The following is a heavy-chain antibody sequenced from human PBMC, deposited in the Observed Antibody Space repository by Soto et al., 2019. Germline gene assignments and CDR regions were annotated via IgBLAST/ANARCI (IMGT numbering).Heavy chain of an antibody. Sequence: ASVKVSCKASGYSFTDYHIHWVRQAPGQGLEWLGRINPKSGGTSTAQKFQGWVTMTRDRSISTVYMELTRLRSDDTAVYFCARGHSTDCSNGVCSFFYNHEMDVWGQGTTVTSP. V-gene: IGHV1-2*04. CDR2: INPKSGGT. CDR1: GYSFTDYH. CDR3: ARGHSTDCSNGVCSFFYNHEMDV. J-gene: IGHJ6*02. D-gene: IGHD2-8*01.